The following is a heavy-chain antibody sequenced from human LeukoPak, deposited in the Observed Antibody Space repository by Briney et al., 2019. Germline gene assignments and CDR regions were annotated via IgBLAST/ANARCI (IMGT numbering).Heavy chain of an antibody. D-gene: IGHD1-1*01. V-gene: IGHV3-30-3*01. CDR1: GFTFSSYA. Sequence: GGSLRLSCAASGFTFSSYAMHWVRQAPGKGLEWVAVISYDGSNKYYADSVKGRFSISRDNSKNTLYLQMNSLRAEGTAVYYCATTKLEPSVWGQGTLVTVSS. CDR2: ISYDGSNK. J-gene: IGHJ4*02. CDR3: ATTKLEPSV.